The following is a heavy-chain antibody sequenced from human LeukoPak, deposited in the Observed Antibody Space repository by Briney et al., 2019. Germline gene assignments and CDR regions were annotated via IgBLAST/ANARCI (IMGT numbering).Heavy chain of an antibody. D-gene: IGHD4-17*01. J-gene: IGHJ3*02. Sequence: GGSLRLSCAASGFTFDDYGMSWVRQAPGKGLEWVSGINWNGGSTGYADSVKGRFTISRDNAKNTLFLQMSSLRADDTAVYYCVREQTTLTKFAFDIWGLGTMVTVSS. V-gene: IGHV3-20*04. CDR2: INWNGGST. CDR3: VREQTTLTKFAFDI. CDR1: GFTFDDYG.